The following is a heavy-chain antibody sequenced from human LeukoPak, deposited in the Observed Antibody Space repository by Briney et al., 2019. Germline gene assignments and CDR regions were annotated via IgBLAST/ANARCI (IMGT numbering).Heavy chain of an antibody. D-gene: IGHD2-2*01. CDR2: IYSDNT. V-gene: IGHV3-53*01. Sequence: PGGSLRLSCTVSGFTVSSNSMSWVRQAPGKGLEWVSFIYSDNTHYSGSVKGRFTISRDNSKNTLYLQMNSLRAEDTAVYYCAKGVVVAPDVTPFDYWGQGTLVTVSS. J-gene: IGHJ4*02. CDR3: AKGVVVAPDVTPFDY. CDR1: GFTVSSNS.